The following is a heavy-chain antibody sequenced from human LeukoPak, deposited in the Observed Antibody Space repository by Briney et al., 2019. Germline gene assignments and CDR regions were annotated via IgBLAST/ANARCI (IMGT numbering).Heavy chain of an antibody. V-gene: IGHV3-66*01. J-gene: IGHJ4*02. CDR1: GFTFSSYW. CDR2: IYSGGST. D-gene: IGHD3-9*01. Sequence: GGSLRLSCAASGFTFSSYWMSWVRQAPGKGLEWVSVIYSGGSTYYADSVKGRFTISRDNSKNTLYLQMNSLRAEDTAVYYCAVATGVLRYFDWLTTFDYWGQGTLVTVSS. CDR3: AVATGVLRYFDWLTTFDY.